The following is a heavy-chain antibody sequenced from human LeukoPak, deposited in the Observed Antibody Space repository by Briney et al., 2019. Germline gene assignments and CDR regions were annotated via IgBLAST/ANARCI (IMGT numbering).Heavy chain of an antibody. D-gene: IGHD2-15*01. V-gene: IGHV3-13*01. Sequence: GGSLRLSCAASGFTLSSFDMHWVRQATGKGLEWVSAIGSAGDTYYPGSVKGRFTISRENAKNSLYLQMNSLTAGDTAVYYCARTLVTAAGYYYYMDVWGKGTTVTVSS. CDR3: ARTLVTAAGYYYYMDV. CDR2: IGSAGDT. J-gene: IGHJ6*03. CDR1: GFTLSSFD.